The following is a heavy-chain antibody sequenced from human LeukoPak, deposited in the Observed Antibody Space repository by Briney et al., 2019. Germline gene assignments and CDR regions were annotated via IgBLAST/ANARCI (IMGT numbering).Heavy chain of an antibody. J-gene: IGHJ4*02. Sequence: GGSLRLSCAASGFTFSSYAMSWVRQAPGKGLEWVSAISGSGGSTYYADSVKGRFTISRDNSKNTLYLQMNSLRAEDTAVYYCAKDSSGLVAALNYFDYWGQGTLVTVSS. CDR2: ISGSGGST. V-gene: IGHV3-23*01. D-gene: IGHD2-15*01. CDR1: GFTFSSYA. CDR3: AKDSSGLVAALNYFDY.